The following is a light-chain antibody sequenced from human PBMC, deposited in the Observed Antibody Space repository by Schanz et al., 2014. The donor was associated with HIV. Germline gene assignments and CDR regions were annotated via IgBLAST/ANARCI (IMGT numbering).Light chain of an antibody. V-gene: IGLV2-8*01. CDR1: SSDVGDYNY. J-gene: IGLJ1*01. Sequence: QSVLTQPPSASGSPGQSVTISCTGTSSDVGDYNYVSWYQQHPGTAPKIMIYEVSKRPSGVPDRFSGSKSGNTASLTVSGLQAEDEADYYCSSYAGSSYVFGTGTKLTVL. CDR3: SSYAGSSYV. CDR2: EVS.